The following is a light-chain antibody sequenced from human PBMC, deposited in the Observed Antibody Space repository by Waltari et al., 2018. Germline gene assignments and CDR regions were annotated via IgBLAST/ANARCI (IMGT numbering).Light chain of an antibody. J-gene: IGKJ1*01. Sequence: EIVLTQSPGTLSLSPGETATLSCRASQSVSSSYLAWYQQNPGQAPRVLIHGASNRATGIPDRFSGSGSGTDFTLTISRLEPEDFAVYYCQQYGSSPWTFGQGTKVEIK. CDR3: QQYGSSPWT. CDR1: QSVSSSY. CDR2: GAS. V-gene: IGKV3-20*01.